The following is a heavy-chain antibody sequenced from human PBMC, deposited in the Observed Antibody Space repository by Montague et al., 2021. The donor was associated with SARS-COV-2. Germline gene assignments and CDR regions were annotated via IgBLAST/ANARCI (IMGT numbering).Heavy chain of an antibody. Sequence: SETLSLTCAVHVTSFSGYYWNWIRQPPGKGLEWIGEINHGGSTKYSPSLKSRLTISADTSKNQFSLKLTSVAAADTAVYYCARLRDGVVPSPILGVGPYYSYYYMDVWGRGTTVTVSS. CDR3: ARLRDGVVPSPILGVGPYYSYYYMDV. J-gene: IGHJ6*03. CDR1: VTSFSGYY. V-gene: IGHV4-34*01. D-gene: IGHD3-10*01. CDR2: INHGGST.